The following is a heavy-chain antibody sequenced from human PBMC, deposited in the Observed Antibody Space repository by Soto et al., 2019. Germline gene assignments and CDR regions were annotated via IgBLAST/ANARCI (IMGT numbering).Heavy chain of an antibody. J-gene: IGHJ5*02. CDR2: IYYSGST. D-gene: IGHD6-13*01. Sequence: QVQLQESGPGLVKPSQTLSLTCTVSGGSISSGDYYWSWIRQPPGKGLEWIGYIYYSGSTYYNPSLKSRVTISVDTSKNQFSLKLSSVTAADTAVYYCARRRWSSSWYDNWFDPWGQGTLVTVSS. CDR3: ARRRWSSSWYDNWFDP. CDR1: GGSISSGDYY. V-gene: IGHV4-30-4*01.